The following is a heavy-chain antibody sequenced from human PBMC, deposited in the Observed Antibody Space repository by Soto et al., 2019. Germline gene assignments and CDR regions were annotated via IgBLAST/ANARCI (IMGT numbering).Heavy chain of an antibody. V-gene: IGHV1-69*13. Sequence: SVKVSCKASGGTFSSYAISWVLQAPGQGLEWMGGIIPIFGTANYAQKFQGRVTITADESTSTAYMELSSLRSEDTAVYYCARLPGYCSSTSCPNDYYYYGMDVWGQGTTVTVSS. D-gene: IGHD2-2*01. J-gene: IGHJ6*02. CDR1: GGTFSSYA. CDR2: IIPIFGTA. CDR3: ARLPGYCSSTSCPNDYYYYGMDV.